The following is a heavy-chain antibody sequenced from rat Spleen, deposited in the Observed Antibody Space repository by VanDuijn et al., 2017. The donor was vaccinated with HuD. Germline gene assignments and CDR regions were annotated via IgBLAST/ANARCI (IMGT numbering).Heavy chain of an antibody. CDR2: ISYSGST. D-gene: IGHD2-1*01. CDR3: ARRYDFDY. CDR1: GYSITSNY. V-gene: IGHV3-1*01. Sequence: EVQLQESGPGLVKPSQSLSLTCSVTGYSITSNYWGWIRKFPGNKMEWIGHISYSGSTKYNPSLKSRIAITRDTSKNQFFLELNSVTLEDTATYYCARRYDFDYWGQGVMVTVSS. J-gene: IGHJ2*01.